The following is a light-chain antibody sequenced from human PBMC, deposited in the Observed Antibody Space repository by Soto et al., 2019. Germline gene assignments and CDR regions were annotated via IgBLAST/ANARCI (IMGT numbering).Light chain of an antibody. CDR2: DTS. CDR1: QSVSGN. V-gene: IGKV3-11*01. J-gene: IGKJ2*01. Sequence: EIVLTQSPATLSLSPGEGATLACRASQSVSGNLAWYQQKPGQAPRLLIYDTSNRATGIPARFSGSGSGTDFTLTISSLDAEDFAVYYCQQRANWPPEYTFGQGTKLEIK. CDR3: QQRANWPPEYT.